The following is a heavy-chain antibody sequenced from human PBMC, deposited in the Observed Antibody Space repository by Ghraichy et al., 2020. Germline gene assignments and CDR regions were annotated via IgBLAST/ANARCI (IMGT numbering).Heavy chain of an antibody. J-gene: IGHJ6*02. Sequence: GESLNISCAASGFTFSSYGMHWVRQAPGKGLEWVAFIRYDGSNKYYADSVKGRFTSRDNSKNTLYLQMNSLRAEDTAVYYCAKDPYSYGNYYYYGMDVWGQGTTVTVSS. D-gene: IGHD5-18*01. V-gene: IGHV3-30*02. CDR1: GFTFSSYG. CDR2: IRYDGSNK. CDR3: AKDPYSYGNYYYYGMDV.